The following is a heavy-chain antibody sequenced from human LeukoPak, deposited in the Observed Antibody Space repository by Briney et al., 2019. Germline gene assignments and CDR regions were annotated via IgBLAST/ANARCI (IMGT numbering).Heavy chain of an antibody. Sequence: GGSLRLSCAASGFTFSSYGMHWVRQAPGKGLEWVAVIWYDGSNKYYADSVKGRFTISRDNSKNTLYLQKNSLRAEDTAVYYCARESVLLWFGEVERGYYFDYWGQGTLVTVSS. J-gene: IGHJ4*02. V-gene: IGHV3-33*01. D-gene: IGHD3-10*01. CDR3: ARESVLLWFGEVERGYYFDY. CDR1: GFTFSSYG. CDR2: IWYDGSNK.